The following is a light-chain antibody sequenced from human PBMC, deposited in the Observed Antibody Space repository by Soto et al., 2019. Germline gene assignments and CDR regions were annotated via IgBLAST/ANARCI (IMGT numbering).Light chain of an antibody. Sequence: AIQMTQSPSSLSASVGDRVTITCRASQGIRDDLAWYQQKPGKAPKLLLYSAYSLPSGVPSRFSGSGSGTDFTLTISSLQPEDFATYFCIHDYEFPFTFGPGTRVDIK. CDR1: QGIRDD. J-gene: IGKJ3*01. CDR3: IHDYEFPFT. CDR2: SAY. V-gene: IGKV1-6*01.